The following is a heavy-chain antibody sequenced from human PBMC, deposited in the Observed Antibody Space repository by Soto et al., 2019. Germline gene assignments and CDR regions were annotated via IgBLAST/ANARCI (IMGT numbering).Heavy chain of an antibody. CDR1: GFTFSSYA. CDR2: MSYDGSNK. J-gene: IGHJ4*02. Sequence: QVQLVESGGGVVQPGRSLRLSCAASGFTFSSYAMHWVRRAPGKGLEWMAVMSYDGSNKYYADSVKGRFTISRDNSKNTLYLQMNSLRPEDTALYYCARDGGAYWGQGHLVIVSS. D-gene: IGHD3-16*01. CDR3: ARDGGAY. V-gene: IGHV3-30-3*01.